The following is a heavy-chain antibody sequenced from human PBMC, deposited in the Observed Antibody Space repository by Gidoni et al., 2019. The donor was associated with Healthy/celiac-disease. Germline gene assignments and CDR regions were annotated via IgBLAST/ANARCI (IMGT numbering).Heavy chain of an antibody. V-gene: IGHV3-21*01. D-gene: IGHD3-22*01. CDR1: GFTFSSYS. CDR3: ASVNYYDSSGYSHFDAFDI. CDR2: ISSSSSYR. Sequence: EVQLVESGGGLVQHGGSLRLSCAASGFTFSSYSLTWVRQAPGKGLEWVSSISSSSSYRYYADSVKGRFTISRDNAKNSLYLQMNSLRAEDTAVYYCASVNYYDSSGYSHFDAFDIWGQGTMVTVSS. J-gene: IGHJ3*02.